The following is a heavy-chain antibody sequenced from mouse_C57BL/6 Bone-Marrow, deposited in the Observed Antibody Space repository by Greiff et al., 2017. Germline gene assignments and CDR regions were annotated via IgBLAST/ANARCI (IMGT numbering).Heavy chain of an antibody. CDR1: GFTFSDYG. J-gene: IGHJ2*01. D-gene: IGHD1-1*01. CDR3: ARSYYALDY. Sequence: EVMLVESGGGLVKPGGSLKLSCAASGFTFSDYGMHWVRQAPEKGLEWVAYISSGSSTIYYADTVKGRFTISSDNAKNTLFLQMTILRSEDTAMYYCARSYYALDYWGQGTTRTVSS. V-gene: IGHV5-17*01. CDR2: ISSGSSTI.